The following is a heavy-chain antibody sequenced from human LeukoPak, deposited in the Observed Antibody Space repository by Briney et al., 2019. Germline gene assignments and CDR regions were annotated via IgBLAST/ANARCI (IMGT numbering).Heavy chain of an antibody. CDR3: ARAAAGTIDY. V-gene: IGHV4-59*12. CDR2: IYYSGST. D-gene: IGHD6-13*01. J-gene: IGHJ4*02. Sequence: SETLSLTCTVSGGSISSYYWSWIRQPPGKGLEWIGYIYYSGSTNYNPSLKSRVTISVDRSKNQFSLKLSSVTAADTAVYYCARAAAGTIDYWGQGTLVTVSS. CDR1: GGSISSYY.